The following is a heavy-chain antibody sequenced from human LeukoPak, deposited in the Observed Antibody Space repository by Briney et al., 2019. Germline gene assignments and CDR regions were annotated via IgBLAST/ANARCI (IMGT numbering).Heavy chain of an antibody. CDR3: ARDGGLDY. V-gene: IGHV1-2*02. D-gene: IGHD3-16*01. Sequence: ASVKVSCKASGYTFTGYYMHWERQAPGQGLEWMGWINPNTRDTNSAQKFQGRVTMTRDTSISTVYMELSRLTSDDTAVYFCARDGGLDYWGQGTLVTVSS. CDR2: INPNTRDT. CDR1: GYTFTGYY. J-gene: IGHJ4*02.